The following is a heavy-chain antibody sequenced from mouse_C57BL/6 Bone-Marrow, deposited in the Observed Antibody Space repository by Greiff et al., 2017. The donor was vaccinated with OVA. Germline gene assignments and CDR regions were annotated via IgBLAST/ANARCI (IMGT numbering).Heavy chain of an antibody. J-gene: IGHJ4*01. Sequence: QVQLQQSGAELVRPGSSVKLSCKASGYTFTSYWMDWVKQRPGQGLEWIGNIYPSDSETHYNQKFKDKATLTVDKSSSTAYMQLSSLTSEDSAVYYCARDDYASMDYWGQGTSVTVSS. CDR2: IYPSDSET. V-gene: IGHV1-61*01. CDR3: ARDDYASMDY. D-gene: IGHD2-4*01. CDR1: GYTFTSYW.